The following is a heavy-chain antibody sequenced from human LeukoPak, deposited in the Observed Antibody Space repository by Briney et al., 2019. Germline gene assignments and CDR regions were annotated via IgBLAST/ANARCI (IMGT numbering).Heavy chain of an antibody. D-gene: IGHD6-6*01. V-gene: IGHV1-18*01. CDR1: GYTFTSYG. CDR2: ISAYNGNT. CDR3: AKASTSYSSSSPSDY. J-gene: IGHJ4*02. Sequence: ASVKVSCKASGYTFTSYGISWVRQAPGQGLEWMGWISAYNGNTNYAQKLQGRVTMTTDTSTSTAYMELRSLRSDDTAVYYCAKASTSYSSSSPSDYWGQGTLVTVSS.